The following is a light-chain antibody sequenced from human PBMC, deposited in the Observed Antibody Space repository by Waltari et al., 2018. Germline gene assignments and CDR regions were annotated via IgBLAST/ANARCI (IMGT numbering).Light chain of an antibody. CDR2: WAS. Sequence: DIVMTQSPDSLAVSLGERATINCKSSQSFLYSSNNKNYLAWYQQKPGQPPKLLIYWASTRESGVPDRFSGSGSGTDFTLTISSLQAEDVAVYYCQQYYSTPQGLTFGGGTKVEIK. CDR1: QSFLYSSNNKNY. V-gene: IGKV4-1*01. CDR3: QQYYSTPQGLT. J-gene: IGKJ4*01.